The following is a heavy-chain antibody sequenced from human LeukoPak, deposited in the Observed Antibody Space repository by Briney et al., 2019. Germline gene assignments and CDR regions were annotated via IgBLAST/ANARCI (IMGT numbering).Heavy chain of an antibody. CDR1: GGSFSGYY. CDR3: ARLRPGGRYYYHYYYMDV. J-gene: IGHJ6*03. CDR2: INHSGST. D-gene: IGHD1-26*01. Sequence: PSETLSLTCAVYGGSFSGYYWSWIRQPPGKGLEWIGEINHSGSTNYNPSLKSRVTISVDTSKNQFSLKLSSVTAAHTAVYYCARLRPGGRYYYHYYYMDVWGKGTTVTVSS. V-gene: IGHV4-34*01.